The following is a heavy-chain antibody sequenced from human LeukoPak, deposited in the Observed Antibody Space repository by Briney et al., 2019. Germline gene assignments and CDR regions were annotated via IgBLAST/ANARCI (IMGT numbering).Heavy chain of an antibody. CDR3: AKGSNYYYYYGMDV. Sequence: GGSLRLSCAAPGFTFSSYAMSWVRQAPGKGLEWVSALIGSGGSTYYADSVKGRFTISRDNSKNTLYLQMNSLRAEDTAVYYCAKGSNYYYYYGMDVWGQGTTVTVSS. V-gene: IGHV3-23*01. CDR2: LIGSGGST. CDR1: GFTFSSYA. J-gene: IGHJ6*02.